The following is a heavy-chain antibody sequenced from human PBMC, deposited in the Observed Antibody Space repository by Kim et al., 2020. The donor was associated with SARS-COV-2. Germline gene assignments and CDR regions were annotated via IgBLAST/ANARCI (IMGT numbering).Heavy chain of an antibody. J-gene: IGHJ4*02. D-gene: IGHD1-26*01. V-gene: IGHV1-58*01. CDR1: GFTFTSSA. CDR3: AADIRGSEMFDY. Sequence: SVKVSCKASGFTFTSSAVQWVRQARGQRLEWIGWIVVGSGNTNYAQKFQERVTITRDMSTSTAYMELSSLRSEDTAVYYCAADIRGSEMFDYWGQGTLVTVSS. CDR2: IVVGSGNT.